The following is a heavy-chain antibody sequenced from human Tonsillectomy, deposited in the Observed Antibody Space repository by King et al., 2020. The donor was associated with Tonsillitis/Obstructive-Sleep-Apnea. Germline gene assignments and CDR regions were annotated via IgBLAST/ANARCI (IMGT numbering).Heavy chain of an antibody. Sequence: VQLVESGGGLVQPGGSLRLSCAASGFTFSGHYMYWVRQAPGKGLEWVGRMSNKTNSYSTEFAASVKGRFTISRDDWKNSLGLQMNSLKTEDTSVYYCVRVGKYYDRRGWRTDVFDSWGQGTIVTASS. CDR3: VRVGKYYDRRGWRTDVFDS. CDR1: GFTFSGHY. D-gene: IGHD3-22*01. V-gene: IGHV3-72*01. J-gene: IGHJ3*02. CDR2: MSNKTNSYST.